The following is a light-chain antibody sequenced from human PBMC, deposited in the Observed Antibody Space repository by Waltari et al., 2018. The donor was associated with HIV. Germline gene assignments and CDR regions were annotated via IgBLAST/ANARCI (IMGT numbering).Light chain of an antibody. CDR1: QGISSA. J-gene: IGKJ4*01. V-gene: IGKV1-13*02. Sequence: AIQLTQSPSSLSASVGDRVTITCRASQGISSALAWYQQKPGKAPNLLIYDASSLESGVPSRFSGSGSGRDFTLTSSSLQPEDFATYYCQQFNSYPLTFGGGTKVEIK. CDR2: DAS. CDR3: QQFNSYPLT.